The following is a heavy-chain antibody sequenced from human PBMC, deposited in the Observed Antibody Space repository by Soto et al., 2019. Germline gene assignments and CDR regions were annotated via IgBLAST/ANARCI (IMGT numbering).Heavy chain of an antibody. CDR2: IYYSGST. CDR1: GGSISSSSYY. CDR3: ATRETYGDDDYYYYGMDV. J-gene: IGHJ6*02. Sequence: SETLSLTCTVSGGSISSSSYYWGWIRQPPGKGLEWIGSIYYSGSTYYNPSLKSRVTISVDTSKNQFSLKLSSVTAADTAVYYCATRETYGDDDYYYYGMDVWGQGTTVTVSS. V-gene: IGHV4-39*01. D-gene: IGHD4-17*01.